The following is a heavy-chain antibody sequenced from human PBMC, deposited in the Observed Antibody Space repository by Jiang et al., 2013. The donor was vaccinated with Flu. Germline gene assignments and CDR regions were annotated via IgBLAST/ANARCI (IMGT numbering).Heavy chain of an antibody. V-gene: IGHV5-51*03. CDR3: ARGDVTYGVGATYAMDV. J-gene: IGHJ6*02. CDR2: IYPAVSNP. CDR1: GYTFTNYW. Sequence: VQLVESGAEVRKPGESLNISCKASGYTFTNYWIGWVRQMPGKGLEWMGIIYPAVSNPTYSPSFQGQVTISADKSTSIAYLRLISLKASDTAVYYCARGDVTYGVGATYAMDVVGPRDHGHRLL. D-gene: IGHD5-12*01.